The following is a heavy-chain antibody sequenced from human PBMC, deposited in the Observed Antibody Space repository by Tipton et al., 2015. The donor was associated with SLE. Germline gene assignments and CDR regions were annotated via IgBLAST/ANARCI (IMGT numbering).Heavy chain of an antibody. J-gene: IGHJ4*02. Sequence: LRLSCTVSGGSITNYYWTWIRQTPGKGLEWIGNIYYTGNTNYNPSLKSRVTISIDTSKDQFSLQVTSVTAADTAVYYCARAPRRYDSSGYYFLLGPPPDYFDYWGQGTLVTVSS. CDR3: ARAPRRYDSSGYYFLLGPPPDYFDY. CDR1: GGSITNYY. V-gene: IGHV4-59*01. CDR2: IYYTGNT. D-gene: IGHD3-22*01.